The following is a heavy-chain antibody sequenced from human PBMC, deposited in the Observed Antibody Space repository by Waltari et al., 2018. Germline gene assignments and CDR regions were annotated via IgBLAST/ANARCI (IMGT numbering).Heavy chain of an antibody. V-gene: IGHV3-33*08. CDR1: GFTFSNFG. D-gene: IGHD7-27*01. Sequence: QVNLVESGGGVVQPGGSLRLSCTTSGFTFSNFGMHWVRQAPGKGLEWVALIWFDGSDKFYVDSVRGRFSISRDNAKNSLYLQLNSLRAEDTAIYYCARDFNWGWDFWGQGTLVTVSS. CDR3: ARDFNWGWDF. J-gene: IGHJ4*02. CDR2: IWFDGSDK.